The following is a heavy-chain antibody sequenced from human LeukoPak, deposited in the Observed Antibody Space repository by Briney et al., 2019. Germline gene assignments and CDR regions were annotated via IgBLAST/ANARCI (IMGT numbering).Heavy chain of an antibody. CDR2: IGSSSSYI. J-gene: IGHJ5*02. D-gene: IGHD3-22*01. V-gene: IGHV3-21*01. CDR3: ARDGLTYYYDSSGYTPFDP. CDR1: GFTFSSYS. Sequence: GGSLRLSCTASGFTFSSYSMNWVRQAPGKGLEWVSSIGSSSSYIYYADSVKGRFTISRDNAKNSLYLQMNSLRAEDTAVYYCARDGLTYYYDSSGYTPFDPWGQGTLVTVSS.